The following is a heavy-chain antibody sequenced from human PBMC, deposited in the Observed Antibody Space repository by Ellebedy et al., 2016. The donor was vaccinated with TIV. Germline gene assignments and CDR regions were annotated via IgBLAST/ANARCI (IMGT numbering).Heavy chain of an antibody. CDR2: ISSSSSTI. D-gene: IGHD6-6*01. CDR1: GLTFSSYS. V-gene: IGHV3-48*02. J-gene: IGHJ4*02. CDR3: SKKYCSSSPAFDY. Sequence: GESLKISCVASGLTFSSYSMHWVRQAPGKGLEWVSYISSSSSTIYYADSVKGRFTISRDNAKHSLYLQMNSLRDEDTSVFACSKKYCSSSPAFDYWGQGTLVTVSS.